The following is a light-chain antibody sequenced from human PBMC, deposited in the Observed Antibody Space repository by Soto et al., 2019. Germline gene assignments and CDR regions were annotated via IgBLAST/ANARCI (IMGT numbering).Light chain of an antibody. CDR3: ATWDDSLNGWV. J-gene: IGLJ3*02. CDR1: SSNIGSNA. CDR2: YNN. V-gene: IGLV1-44*01. Sequence: QSVLTQPPSTSGTPGQRVTISCSGSSSNIGSNAVSWYQQLPGTAPKLLIYYNNQRPSGVPDRFSGSKSGTSASLAISGLQSEDEADYYCATWDDSLNGWVFGGGTKLTVL.